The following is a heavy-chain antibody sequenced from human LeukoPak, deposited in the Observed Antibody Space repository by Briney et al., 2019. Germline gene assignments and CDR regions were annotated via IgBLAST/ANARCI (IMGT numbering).Heavy chain of an antibody. J-gene: IGHJ4*02. CDR2: IYYSGST. Sequence: PSETLSLTCTVSGGSISSSSYYWGWIRQPPGKGLEWIGSIYYSGSTYYNPSLKSRVTISVDTSKNQFSLKLSSVTAADTAVYYCVVVAANDSSGYFDYWGQGTLVTVSS. CDR3: VVVAANDSSGYFDY. D-gene: IGHD3-22*01. V-gene: IGHV4-39*07. CDR1: GGSISSSSYY.